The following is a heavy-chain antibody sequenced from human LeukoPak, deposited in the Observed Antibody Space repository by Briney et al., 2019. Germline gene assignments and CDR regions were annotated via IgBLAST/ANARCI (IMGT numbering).Heavy chain of an antibody. CDR1: GYTFTSYG. D-gene: IGHD3-22*01. Sequence: GASVKVSCKASGYTFTSYGISWVRQAPGQGLEWMGRISAYNSNTNYAQKLQGRVTMTTDTSTSTAYMELRSLRSDDTAVYYCARDRLEFFRIVVVPHDAFDIWGQGTMVTVSS. V-gene: IGHV1-18*01. CDR3: ARDRLEFFRIVVVPHDAFDI. J-gene: IGHJ3*02. CDR2: ISAYNSNT.